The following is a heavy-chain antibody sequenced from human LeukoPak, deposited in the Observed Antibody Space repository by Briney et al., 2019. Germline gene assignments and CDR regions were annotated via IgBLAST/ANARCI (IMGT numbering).Heavy chain of an antibody. V-gene: IGHV3-48*03. J-gene: IGHJ4*02. D-gene: IGHD3-10*01. CDR1: GFMFSSYE. CDR3: ARPRGSGIYQHFDY. CDR2: ISSSGSTR. Sequence: GGSLRLSCAASGFMFSSYEMNWVRQAPGKGLEWVSYISSSGSTRYYADPVKGRFTISRDNAKNSLYLQMNSLRAEDTAVYYCARPRGSGIYQHFDYWGQGTLVTVSS.